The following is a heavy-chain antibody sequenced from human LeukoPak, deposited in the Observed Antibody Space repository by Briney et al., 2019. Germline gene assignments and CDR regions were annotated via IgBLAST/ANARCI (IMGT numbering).Heavy chain of an antibody. J-gene: IGHJ4*02. V-gene: IGHV4-4*07. CDR3: AGGEYYYGSGSYQEYYFDY. CDR1: GGSISSYY. CDR2: IYTSGST. D-gene: IGHD3-10*01. Sequence: PSETLSLTCTVSGGSISSYYWSWIRQPAGKGLEWIGRIYTSGSTNYNPSLKSRVTMSVDTSKNQFSLKLSSVTAADTAVYYCAGGEYYYGSGSYQEYYFDYWGQGTLVTVSS.